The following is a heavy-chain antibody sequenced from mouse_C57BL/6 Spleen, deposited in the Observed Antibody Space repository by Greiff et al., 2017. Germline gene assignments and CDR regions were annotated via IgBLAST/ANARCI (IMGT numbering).Heavy chain of an antibody. CDR1: GFNIKDYY. J-gene: IGHJ1*03. V-gene: IGHV14-1*01. D-gene: IGHD1-1*01. Sequence: DVKLQESGAELVRPGASVKLSCTASGFNIKDYYMHWVKQRPEQGLEWIGRIDPEDGDTEYAPKFQGKATMTADTSSNTAYLQLSSLTSEDTAVYYCTTDGSSSWYFDVWGTGTTVTVSS. CDR3: TTDGSSSWYFDV. CDR2: IDPEDGDT.